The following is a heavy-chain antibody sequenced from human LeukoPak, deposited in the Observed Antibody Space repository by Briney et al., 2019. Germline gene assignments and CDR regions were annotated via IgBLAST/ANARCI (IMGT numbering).Heavy chain of an antibody. CDR3: AREGGIVGAITGTYHYYMDV. V-gene: IGHV3-20*04. J-gene: IGHJ6*03. D-gene: IGHD1-26*01. Sequence: TGGSLRLSCAASGFTFDDYGMSWVRQAPGKGLEWVSGINWNGGSTGYADSVKGRFTISRDNAKNSLYLQMNSLRAEDTALYYCAREGGIVGAITGTYHYYMDVWGKGTTVTVSS. CDR1: GFTFDDYG. CDR2: INWNGGST.